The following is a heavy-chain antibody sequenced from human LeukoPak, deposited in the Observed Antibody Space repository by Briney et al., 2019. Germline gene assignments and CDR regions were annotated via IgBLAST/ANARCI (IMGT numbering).Heavy chain of an antibody. D-gene: IGHD6-19*01. V-gene: IGHV3-49*04. Sequence: GESLRLSCSASGFTFGDYALTWVRQAPGKGLEWVAFIRGKIYDGATEYAASVKGRFTMSRDDSKSIAYLQMNNLKTEDTAIYYCTREQWLAHYHFYMDVWGTGTTVTVSS. CDR3: TREQWLAHYHFYMDV. J-gene: IGHJ6*03. CDR2: IRGKIYDGAT. CDR1: GFTFGDYA.